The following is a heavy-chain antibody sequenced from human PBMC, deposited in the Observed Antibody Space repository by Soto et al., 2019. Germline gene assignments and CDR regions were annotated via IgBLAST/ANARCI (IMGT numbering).Heavy chain of an antibody. V-gene: IGHV4-31*03. CDR2: IYYSGST. CDR1: GGSISSGGYY. D-gene: IGHD3-22*01. Sequence: PSETLSLTCTVSGGSISSGGYYWSWIRQHPGKGLEWIGYIYYSGSTYYNPSLKSRVTISVDTSKNQFSLKLSSVTAADTAVYYCARDRRSAISYYDSSGYLYYFDYWGQGTLVTVSS. CDR3: ARDRRSAISYYDSSGYLYYFDY. J-gene: IGHJ4*02.